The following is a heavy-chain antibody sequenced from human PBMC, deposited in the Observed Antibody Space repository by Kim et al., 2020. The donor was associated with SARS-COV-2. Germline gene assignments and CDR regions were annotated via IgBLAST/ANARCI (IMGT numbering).Heavy chain of an antibody. Sequence: GGSLRLSCAASGFTFSSYAMSWVRQAPGKGLEWVSAISGSGGSTYYADSVKGRFTISRDNSKNTLYLQMNSLRAEDTAVYYCANSDYGSGSYYPIDYWGQGTLVTVSS. CDR3: ANSDYGSGSYYPIDY. J-gene: IGHJ4*02. CDR2: ISGSGGST. D-gene: IGHD3-10*01. CDR1: GFTFSSYA. V-gene: IGHV3-23*01.